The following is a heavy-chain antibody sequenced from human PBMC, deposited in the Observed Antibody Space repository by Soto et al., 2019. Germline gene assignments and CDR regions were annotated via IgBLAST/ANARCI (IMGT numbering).Heavy chain of an antibody. V-gene: IGHV3-30*03. CDR3: ARAPFYCGGDCYPVNYFDY. CDR2: ISHDGSDI. J-gene: IGHJ4*02. D-gene: IGHD2-21*02. Sequence: LRLSCAASGFTFSNYGMHWVRQAPGKGLEWVAVISHDGSDIKYADSVKGRFTISRDNSRNTLYLQIDSLRPEDTAMYYCARAPFYCGGDCYPVNYFDYWGQGTLVTVSS. CDR1: GFTFSNYG.